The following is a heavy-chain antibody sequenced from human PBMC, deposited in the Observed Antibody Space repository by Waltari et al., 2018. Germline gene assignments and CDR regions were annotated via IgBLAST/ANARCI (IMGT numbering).Heavy chain of an antibody. D-gene: IGHD3-9*01. CDR2: IRGSGGSK. Sequence: EVQLLESGGGLVQPGGSLRLSCAASGFPFSSYAMTWVRQAPGKGLEWVSAIRGSGGSKYYADSVKGRFTISRDNSKNTLYLQMNSLRAEDTAVYYCAKDSPSYYDNYGMDVWGQGTTVTVSS. V-gene: IGHV3-23*01. CDR1: GFPFSSYA. CDR3: AKDSPSYYDNYGMDV. J-gene: IGHJ6*02.